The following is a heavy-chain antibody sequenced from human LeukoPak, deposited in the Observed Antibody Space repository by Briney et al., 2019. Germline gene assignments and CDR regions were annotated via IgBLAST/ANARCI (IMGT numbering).Heavy chain of an antibody. CDR2: INPSGTTT. CDR1: GYTFTTHY. Sequence: ASVKVSCKASGYTFTTHYMHWVRQAPGQGLEWMGLINPSGTTTNHAQKFRGRVTMTRDLSTSTDYMELSSLRSDDTAVYFCARDNSVGDYAWWFDPWGQGTLVTVSS. V-gene: IGHV1-46*01. CDR3: ARDNSVGDYAWWFDP. D-gene: IGHD1-26*01. J-gene: IGHJ5*02.